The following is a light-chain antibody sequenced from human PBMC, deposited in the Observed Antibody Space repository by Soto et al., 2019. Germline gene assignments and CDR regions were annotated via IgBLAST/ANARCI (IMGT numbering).Light chain of an antibody. CDR1: QSVSSY. CDR2: DAS. V-gene: IGKV3-11*01. CDR3: QQRCKWPP. J-gene: IGKJ4*02. Sequence: EIVLTQSPATLSLSPGERATLSCRASQSVSSYLAWYQQKPGQAPRLLIYDASNRATGIPARFSGSGSGTDFTLTISSLEPEDFAVYYCQQRCKWPPFGGGTKVESK.